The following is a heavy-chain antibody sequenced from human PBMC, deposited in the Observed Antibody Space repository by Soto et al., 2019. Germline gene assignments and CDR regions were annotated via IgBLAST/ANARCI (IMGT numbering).Heavy chain of an antibody. CDR1: GFTFSSYG. V-gene: IGHV3-33*08. D-gene: IGHD6-13*01. CDR2: IWYDGSNK. Sequence: GGSLRLSCAASGFTFSSYGMHWVRQAPGKGLEWVAVIWYDGSNKYYADSVKGRFTISRDNSKNKLYLQMNSLRAEDKAVYYCARGGVAAAGASDAFDIWGQGTMVTVSS. J-gene: IGHJ3*02. CDR3: ARGGVAAAGASDAFDI.